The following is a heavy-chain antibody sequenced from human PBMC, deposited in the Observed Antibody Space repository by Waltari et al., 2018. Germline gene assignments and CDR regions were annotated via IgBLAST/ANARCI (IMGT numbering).Heavy chain of an antibody. CDR1: GFTFSSYS. D-gene: IGHD6-6*01. V-gene: IGHV3-21*01. CDR2: ISSSSSYI. J-gene: IGHJ4*02. CDR3: ARGSKGYYFDY. Sequence: EVQLVESGGGLVKPGGSLRLSCAASGFTFSSYSMNWVRQAPGRGREWVSAISSSSSYIYYADAVKGQFTISRDNAKNSLYLQMNSLRAEDTAVYYCARGSKGYYFDYWGQGTLVTVSS.